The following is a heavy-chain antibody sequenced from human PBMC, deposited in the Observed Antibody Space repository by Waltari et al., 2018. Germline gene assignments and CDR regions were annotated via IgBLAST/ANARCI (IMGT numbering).Heavy chain of an antibody. CDR2: ITGTSRTK. J-gene: IGHJ6*02. CDR1: GFYIADYS. V-gene: IGHV3-48*01. CDR3: ARPVRISGNYGLDV. Sequence: EIQLVQSGGGLVQPGGSLRLSCAAAGFYIADYSRNWVRQAPGKGLGWVSYITGTSRTKFYADSVRGRFTISRDNAKNSLYLQMNSLRADDTAVYFCARPVRISGNYGLDVWGQGTTVIVSS.